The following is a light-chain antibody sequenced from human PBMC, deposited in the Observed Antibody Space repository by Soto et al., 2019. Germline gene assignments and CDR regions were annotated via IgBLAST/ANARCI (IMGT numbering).Light chain of an antibody. V-gene: IGKV3D-15*01. CDR2: GAS. CDR1: QSVSTN. J-gene: IGKJ3*01. CDR3: LQDNNWPFS. Sequence: EVVMTQSPATLSVSPGERATLSCRASQSVSTNLAWYQQKPGRAPRLLIYGASTRATGIPARFSGSGSGTEFTLTIRSLQSEDFAVYFCLQDNNWPFSFGPGTKVDIK.